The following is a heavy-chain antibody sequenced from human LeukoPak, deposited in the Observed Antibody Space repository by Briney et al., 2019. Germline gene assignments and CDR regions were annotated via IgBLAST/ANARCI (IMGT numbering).Heavy chain of an antibody. J-gene: IGHJ4*02. D-gene: IGHD4-23*01. V-gene: IGHV5-51*01. Sequence: GESLKISCKGSGYSFTSYWIGWVRQMPGKGLEWMGIIYPGDSDTRYSPSFQGQVTISADKSISTAYLQWSSLKASDTAMYYCARPVWGTDYGGPTGIFDYWGQGTLVTVSS. CDR3: ARPVWGTDYGGPTGIFDY. CDR2: IYPGDSDT. CDR1: GYSFTSYW.